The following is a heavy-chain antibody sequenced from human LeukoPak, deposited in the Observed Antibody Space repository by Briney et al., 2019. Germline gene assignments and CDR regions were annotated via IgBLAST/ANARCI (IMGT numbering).Heavy chain of an antibody. CDR3: ARTSSYDFGTDFDY. D-gene: IGHD5-12*01. Sequence: ASVKVSSKASGYPFTGYYLHWVRQAPGQGLEWMGWINPDSGGTDYEQKFQGRVTMTRDTSISTAYMELSRLRSDDTAVYYCARTSSYDFGTDFDYWGQGTLVTVSS. CDR1: GYPFTGYY. V-gene: IGHV1-2*02. CDR2: INPDSGGT. J-gene: IGHJ4*02.